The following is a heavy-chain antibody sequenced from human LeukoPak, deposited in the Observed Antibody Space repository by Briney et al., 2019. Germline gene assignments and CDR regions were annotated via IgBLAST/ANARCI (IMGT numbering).Heavy chain of an antibody. D-gene: IGHD1-1*01. J-gene: IGHJ4*02. V-gene: IGHV3-20*04. CDR2: INWNGGST. CDR1: GFTFDDYG. Sequence: GGSLRLSCAASGFTFDDYGMSWARQVPGKGLECVSGINWNGGSTGYADSVKGRFTISRDNAKNSLYLQMNSLRAEDTALYYCARADWNLYFDYWGQGTLVTVSS. CDR3: ARADWNLYFDY.